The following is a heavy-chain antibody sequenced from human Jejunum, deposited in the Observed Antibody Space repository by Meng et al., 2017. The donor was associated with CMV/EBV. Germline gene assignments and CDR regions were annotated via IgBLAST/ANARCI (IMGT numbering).Heavy chain of an antibody. D-gene: IGHD1-26*01. CDR1: GFSPSTSGEG. V-gene: IGHV2-5*02. Sequence: QIPLKDSGPTLVKPTQTLTLTCSFSGFSPSTSGEGVGWIRQPSGKALEWLALIYRGDDKRYSPSLNSRLTIAKDTSKNEVVLTLSNMGPADTGTYYCAHFVGGYYPSRPDYWGQGTLVTVSS. J-gene: IGHJ4*02. CDR3: AHFVGGYYPSRPDY. CDR2: IYRGDDK.